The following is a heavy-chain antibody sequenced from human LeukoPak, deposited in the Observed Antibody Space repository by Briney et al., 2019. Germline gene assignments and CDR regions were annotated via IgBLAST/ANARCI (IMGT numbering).Heavy chain of an antibody. CDR1: GFTFSRYT. D-gene: IGHD6-13*01. CDR2: ISSSSSTI. Sequence: GGSLRHSCAASGFTFSRYTLNWVRQAPGKGLEWVSYISSSSSTIYSADSVKGRFTITRDNAKKSVYLQMDSLRVEDTAVYYCARDQIGSWWGQGTLVIVSS. V-gene: IGHV3-48*04. J-gene: IGHJ4*02. CDR3: ARDQIGSW.